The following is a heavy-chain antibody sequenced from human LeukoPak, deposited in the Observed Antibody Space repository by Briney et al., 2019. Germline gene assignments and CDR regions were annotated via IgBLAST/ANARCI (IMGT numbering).Heavy chain of an antibody. D-gene: IGHD2-8*01. Sequence: GGSLRLSCAASGFTFRSYGMHWVRQAPGKGLEWVAVISYDGSNKYYADSVKGRFTISRDNSKNTLYLQMNSLRAEDTAVYYCAKQGDIVLMVYASHFDYWGQGTLVTVSS. CDR3: AKQGDIVLMVYASHFDY. CDR2: ISYDGSNK. V-gene: IGHV3-30*18. J-gene: IGHJ4*02. CDR1: GFTFRSYG.